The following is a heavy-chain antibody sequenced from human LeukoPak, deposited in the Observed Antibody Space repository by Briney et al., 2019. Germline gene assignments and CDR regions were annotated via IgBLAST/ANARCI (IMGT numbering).Heavy chain of an antibody. CDR3: WLEKVVAAYFDS. J-gene: IGHJ4*02. D-gene: IGHD2-15*01. V-gene: IGHV4-34*03. Sequence: SETLSLTCTVYGGSFSGYYWTWIRQPPGKGLEWIGSIYSGGIAYYNPSLKSRVTISEDTSKNQFSLKMTSMTAADTAIYYCWLEKVVAAYFDSWGQGTLVTVSS. CDR2: IYSGGIA. CDR1: GGSFSGYY.